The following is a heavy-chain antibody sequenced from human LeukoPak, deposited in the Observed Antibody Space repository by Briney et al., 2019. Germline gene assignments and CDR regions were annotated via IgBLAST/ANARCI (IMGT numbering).Heavy chain of an antibody. J-gene: IGHJ4*02. Sequence: LSLTCTVSGGSISSYYCSWIRQPPGKGLEWASGITWDSGSIAYADSVKGRFTISRDNAKNSLYLQMNSLRAEDTALYYCARGLFGGVISDPYYFDYWGQGTLVTVSS. CDR2: ITWDSGSI. CDR1: GGSISSYY. D-gene: IGHD3-16*01. CDR3: ARGLFGGVISDPYYFDY. V-gene: IGHV3-9*01.